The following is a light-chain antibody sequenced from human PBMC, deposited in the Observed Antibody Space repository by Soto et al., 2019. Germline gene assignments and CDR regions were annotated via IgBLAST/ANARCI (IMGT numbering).Light chain of an antibody. CDR1: QSVLYRSNNKNY. J-gene: IGKJ1*01. CDR2: WAS. CDR3: QQYYSTPPT. Sequence: DIVMTQSPDSLAVSLGETATFNCKSSQSVLYRSNNKNYLGWYQQKPVQPPKLLIYWASTRESGVPDRFSASGSGTDFTLTISSLQAEDVAVYYCQQYYSTPPTFGQGTKVEIK. V-gene: IGKV4-1*01.